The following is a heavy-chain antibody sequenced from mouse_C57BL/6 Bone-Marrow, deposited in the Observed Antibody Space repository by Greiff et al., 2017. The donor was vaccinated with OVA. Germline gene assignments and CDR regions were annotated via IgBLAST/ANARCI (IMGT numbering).Heavy chain of an antibody. J-gene: IGHJ3*01. CDR2: IYPGDGDT. CDR3: ANTYGSSYETWFAY. Sequence: QVQLKESGPELVKPGASVKISCKASGYAFSSSWMNWVKQRPGKGLAWIGRIYPGDGDTNYNGKFKGKATLTADKSSSTAYMQLSSLTSEDSAVYFCANTYGSSYETWFAYWGQGTLVTVSA. D-gene: IGHD1-1*01. CDR1: GYAFSSSW. V-gene: IGHV1-82*01.